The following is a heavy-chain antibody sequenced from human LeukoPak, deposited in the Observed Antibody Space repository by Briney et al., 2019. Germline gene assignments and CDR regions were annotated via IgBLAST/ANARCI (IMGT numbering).Heavy chain of an antibody. Sequence: VASVKVSCKASGYTFTSYYMYWVRQAPGHGLELIGIINPSGGSTSYAQKFQGRVTMTRDTSTSTVYMELSSLRSEDTAVYYCARDRVTHLEWGDDDAFNIWGQGTMVTVSS. CDR1: GYTFTSYY. V-gene: IGHV1-46*01. CDR3: ARDRVTHLEWGDDDAFNI. D-gene: IGHD3-3*01. CDR2: INPSGGST. J-gene: IGHJ3*02.